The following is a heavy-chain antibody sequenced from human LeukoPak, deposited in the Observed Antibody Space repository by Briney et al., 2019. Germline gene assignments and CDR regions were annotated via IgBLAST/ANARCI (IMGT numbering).Heavy chain of an antibody. CDR3: ARGDIALLSIDY. Sequence: GGSLRLSCAASGFSFKIYSMNWVRQAPGKGLEWISYISSGGITIYYADSVKGRFTISRDNANNSVYLQMNSLRAEDTAVYYCARGDIALLSIDYWGRGGLATVSS. V-gene: IGHV3-48*01. CDR2: ISSGGITI. CDR1: GFSFKIYS. D-gene: IGHD2/OR15-2a*01. J-gene: IGHJ4*02.